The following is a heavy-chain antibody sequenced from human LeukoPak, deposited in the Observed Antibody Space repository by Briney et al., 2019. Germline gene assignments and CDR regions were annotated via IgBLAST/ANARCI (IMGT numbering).Heavy chain of an antibody. V-gene: IGHV1-46*01. J-gene: IGHJ3*02. D-gene: IGHD6-6*01. CDR2: INPSGGST. Sequence: ASVKVSCKASGYTFTGYYMHWVRQAPGQGLEWMGIINPSGGSTSYAQKFQGRVTMTRDMSTSTVYMELSSLRSEDTAVYYCARDSSYDAFDIWGQGTMVTVSS. CDR1: GYTFTGYY. CDR3: ARDSSYDAFDI.